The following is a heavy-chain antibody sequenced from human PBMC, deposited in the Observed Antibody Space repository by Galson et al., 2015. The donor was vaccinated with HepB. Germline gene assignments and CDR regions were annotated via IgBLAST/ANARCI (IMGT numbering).Heavy chain of an antibody. V-gene: IGHV3-7*01. J-gene: IGHJ4*02. D-gene: IGHD3-3*01. CDR2: IKQDGSEK. CDR1: GFTFSSYW. Sequence: SLRLSCAASGFTFSSYWMSWVRQAPGKGLEWVANIKQDGSEKYYVDSVKGRFTISRDNAKNSLYLQMNSLRAEDTAVYYCAKGSHYDFWSGYYFPNFDYWGQGTLVTVSS. CDR3: AKGSHYDFWSGYYFPNFDY.